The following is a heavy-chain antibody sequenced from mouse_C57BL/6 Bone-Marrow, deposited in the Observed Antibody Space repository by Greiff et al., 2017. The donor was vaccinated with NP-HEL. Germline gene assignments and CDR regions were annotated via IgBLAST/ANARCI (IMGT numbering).Heavy chain of an antibody. CDR1: GYTFTSYG. V-gene: IGHV1-81*01. J-gene: IGHJ3*01. CDR3: ARPYYYGSSYGFAY. D-gene: IGHD1-1*01. CDR2: IYPRSGNT. Sequence: VKLVESGAELARPGASVKLSCKASGYTFTSYGISWVKQRTGQGLEWIGEIYPRSGNTYYNETFKGKATLTADKSSSTAYMELRILTSEDSAVYFGARPYYYGSSYGFAYWGQGTLVTVSA.